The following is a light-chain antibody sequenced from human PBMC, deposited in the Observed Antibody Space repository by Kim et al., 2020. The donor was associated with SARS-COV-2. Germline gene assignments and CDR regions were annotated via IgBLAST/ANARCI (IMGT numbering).Light chain of an antibody. CDR1: QFIDSY. CDR3: QQYNNYPYT. V-gene: IGKV1-5*03. J-gene: IGKJ2*01. CDR2: KAS. Sequence: SASIGDRVTITCRASQFIDSYLAWYQQKPGKAPKVLISKASTLQSGAPSRFSGSGSGTEFTLTISSLQPDDFATYYCQQYNNYPYTFGQGTKLEI.